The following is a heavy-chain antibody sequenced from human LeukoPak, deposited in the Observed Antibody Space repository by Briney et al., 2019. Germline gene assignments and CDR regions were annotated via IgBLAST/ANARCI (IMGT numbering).Heavy chain of an antibody. J-gene: IGHJ4*02. Sequence: GGSLRLSCAASGFTFSNYWMSWVRQAPGKGLEWVGNIQEDGSAQYYVDSVKGRLTISRDNAKNSLYLQMNSLRVDDTAVYYCARVAYGDRYWGQGTLVTVSS. V-gene: IGHV3-7*01. CDR1: GFTFSNYW. CDR3: ARVAYGDRY. CDR2: IQEDGSAQ. D-gene: IGHD4-17*01.